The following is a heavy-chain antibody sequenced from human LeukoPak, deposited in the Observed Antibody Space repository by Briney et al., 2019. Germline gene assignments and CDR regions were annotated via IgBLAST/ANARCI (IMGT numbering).Heavy chain of an antibody. Sequence: GGSLRLSCAASGFTFKNYGMHWVRQAPDKGLEWVAVIANDGGDKHHADSVKGRFTVSRDNSKNTVYLQMNSLRGEDTAVYYCAKDESMKAARYYSDFWGQGTLVTVSS. J-gene: IGHJ4*02. CDR1: GFTFKNYG. D-gene: IGHD6-13*01. CDR3: AKDESMKAARYYSDF. V-gene: IGHV3-30*18. CDR2: IANDGGDK.